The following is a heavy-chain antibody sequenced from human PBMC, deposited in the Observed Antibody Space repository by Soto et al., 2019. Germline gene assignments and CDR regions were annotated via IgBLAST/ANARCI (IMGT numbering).Heavy chain of an antibody. D-gene: IGHD6-13*01. CDR1: GGSISSYY. V-gene: IGHV4-59*01. Sequence: PSETLSLTCTVSGGSISSYYWSWIRQPPGKGLEWIGYIYYSGSINYNPSLKSRVTISVDTSKNQFSLKLTSVTAADAAVYYCARGIRSSWYIYWGQGILVTVSS. CDR3: ARGIRSSWYIY. CDR2: IYYSGSI. J-gene: IGHJ4*02.